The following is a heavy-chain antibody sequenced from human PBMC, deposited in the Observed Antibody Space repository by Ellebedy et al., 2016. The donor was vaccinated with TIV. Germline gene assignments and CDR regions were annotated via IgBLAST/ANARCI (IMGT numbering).Heavy chain of an antibody. V-gene: IGHV3-48*02. CDR3: ARDQHFAFDV. CDR2: ISRDGGAT. Sequence: GESLKISCAASGFPFSSYSMNWVRQAPGKGLEWLSYISRDGGATYYADSVRGRFTISRGNVKNSMFLQMNSLRDDDTAVYSCARDQHFAFDVWGRGTLVTVSS. CDR1: GFPFSSYS. J-gene: IGHJ2*01. D-gene: IGHD2/OR15-2a*01.